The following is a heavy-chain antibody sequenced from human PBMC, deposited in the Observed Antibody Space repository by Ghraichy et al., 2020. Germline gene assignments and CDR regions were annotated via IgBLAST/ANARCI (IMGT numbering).Heavy chain of an antibody. V-gene: IGHV3-48*02. Sequence: GGSLRLSCAASGFTFSSYSMNWVRQAPGKGLEWVSYISSSSSTIYYADSVKGRFTISRDNAKNSLYLQMNSLRDEDTAVYYCARDTPKYNWNPGAFDYWGQGTLVTVSS. J-gene: IGHJ4*02. CDR1: GFTFSSYS. D-gene: IGHD1-1*01. CDR2: ISSSSSTI. CDR3: ARDTPKYNWNPGAFDY.